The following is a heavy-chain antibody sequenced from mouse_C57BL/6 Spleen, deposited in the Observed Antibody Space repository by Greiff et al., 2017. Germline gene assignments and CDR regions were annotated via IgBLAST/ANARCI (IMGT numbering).Heavy chain of an antibody. CDR1: GYTFTDYY. CDR3: ARSYDYDLSYAMDY. V-gene: IGHV1-75*01. CDR2: IFPGSGST. J-gene: IGHJ4*01. Sequence: QVQLKQSGPELVKPGASVKISCKASGYTFTDYYINWVKQRPGQGLEWIGWIFPGSGSTYYNEKFKGKATLTVDKSSSTAYMLLSSLTSEDSAVYFCARSYDYDLSYAMDYWGQGTSVTVSS. D-gene: IGHD2-4*01.